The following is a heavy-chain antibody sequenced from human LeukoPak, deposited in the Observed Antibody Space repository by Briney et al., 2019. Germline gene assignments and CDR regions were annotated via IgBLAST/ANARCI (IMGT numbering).Heavy chain of an antibody. J-gene: IGHJ4*02. Sequence: ASVKVSCKASGYTFTSYAMNWVRQAPGQGLEWMGWINPNSGGTNYAQKFQGRVTMTRDTSISTAYMELSRLRSDDTAVYYCARGTRIAARLDYWGQGTLVTVSS. CDR2: INPNSGGT. V-gene: IGHV1-2*02. CDR1: GYTFTSYA. CDR3: ARGTRIAARLDY. D-gene: IGHD6-6*01.